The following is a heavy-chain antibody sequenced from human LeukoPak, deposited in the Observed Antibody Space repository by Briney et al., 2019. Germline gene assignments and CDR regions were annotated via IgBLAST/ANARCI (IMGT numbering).Heavy chain of an antibody. V-gene: IGHV3-30-3*01. CDR2: ISYDGSNK. J-gene: IGHJ3*02. D-gene: IGHD4-23*01. Sequence: GGSLRLSCAASGFTHSSYAMHWVRQAPGKGLEWVAVISYDGSNKYYADSVKGRFTISRDNSKNTLYLQMNSLRAEDTAVYYCARDRLPYGGNPNYDAFDIWGQGTMVTVSS. CDR1: GFTHSSYA. CDR3: ARDRLPYGGNPNYDAFDI.